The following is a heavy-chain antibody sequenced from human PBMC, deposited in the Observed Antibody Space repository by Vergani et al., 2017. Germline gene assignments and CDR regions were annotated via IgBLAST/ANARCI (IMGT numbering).Heavy chain of an antibody. CDR1: GGSISSGGYY. CDR2: NYYSGST. J-gene: IGHJ6*02. D-gene: IGHD3-3*01. CDR3: AVNFGSGYYFGRFYYYGMDV. Sequence: QVQLQESGPGLVKPSQTLSLTCTVSGGSISSGGYYWGWIRQHPGKGLGWIGYNYYSGSTYYNPSLKSRVTISVDTSKNQFSLKLSSVTAADTAVYYCAVNFGSGYYFGRFYYYGMDVWGQGTTVTVSS. V-gene: IGHV4-31*03.